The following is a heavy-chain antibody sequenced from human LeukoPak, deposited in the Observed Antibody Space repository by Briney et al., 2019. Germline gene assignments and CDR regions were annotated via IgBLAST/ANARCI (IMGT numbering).Heavy chain of an antibody. CDR2: IYYSGST. D-gene: IGHD3-10*01. J-gene: IGHJ3*02. V-gene: IGHV4-59*01. Sequence: PSETLSLTCTVSGGSISSYYWSWIRQPPGKGLEWIGYIYYSGSTNYNPSLKSRVTISVDTSKNQFSLKLSSVTAADTAVYYCARTPPPYYYGSGSYYMRAFDIWGQGTMVTVSS. CDR1: GGSISSYY. CDR3: ARTPPPYYYGSGSYYMRAFDI.